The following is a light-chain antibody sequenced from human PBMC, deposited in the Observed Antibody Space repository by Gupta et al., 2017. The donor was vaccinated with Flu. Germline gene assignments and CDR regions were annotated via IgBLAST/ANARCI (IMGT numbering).Light chain of an antibody. CDR1: QSLVYSDGNTV. Sequence: DVVMTQSPLSLPVALGQPASISCRSSQSLVYSDGNTVLHWFQQRPGQSPRRLIYLGSHRDSGVPNRFSGSGSDTDFTLKISRVEAEDVGVYFCMQGSHWPWAFGQGTKVEIK. CDR3: MQGSHWPWA. J-gene: IGKJ1*01. CDR2: LGS. V-gene: IGKV2-30*01.